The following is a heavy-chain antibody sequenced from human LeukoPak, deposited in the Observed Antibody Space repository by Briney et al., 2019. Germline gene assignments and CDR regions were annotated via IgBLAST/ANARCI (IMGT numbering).Heavy chain of an antibody. Sequence: PSETLSLTCTVSGGSISGYYWSWIRQPPGKGLEWIGYIYYSGSTNYNPSLKSRVTISVDTSKNQFSLKLSSVTAADTAVYYCARAVGYSYGPGYWGQGTLVTVSS. D-gene: IGHD5-18*01. CDR1: GGSISGYY. J-gene: IGHJ4*02. CDR3: ARAVGYSYGPGY. V-gene: IGHV4-59*01. CDR2: IYYSGST.